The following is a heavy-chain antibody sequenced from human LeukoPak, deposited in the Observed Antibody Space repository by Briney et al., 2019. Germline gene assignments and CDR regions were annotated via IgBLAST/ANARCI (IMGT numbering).Heavy chain of an antibody. Sequence: GSLRLSCVASGFTFSSYWMSWVRQAPGKGLEWVANINQDGSEKYDVDSVKGRFTISRDNAKNSLYLQMNSLRAEDTAVYYCARSRYFDWFGFDPWGQGTLVTVSS. CDR1: GFTFSSYW. D-gene: IGHD3-9*01. CDR2: INQDGSEK. J-gene: IGHJ5*02. V-gene: IGHV3-7*01. CDR3: ARSRYFDWFGFDP.